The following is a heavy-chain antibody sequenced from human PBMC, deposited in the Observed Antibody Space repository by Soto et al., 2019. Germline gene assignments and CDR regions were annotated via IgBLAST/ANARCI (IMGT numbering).Heavy chain of an antibody. CDR2: INAGNGNR. J-gene: IGHJ6*02. V-gene: IGHV1-3*01. CDR1: GYTFTSYA. D-gene: IGHD3-16*01. CDR3: ARDLAMDV. Sequence: QVQLVQSGAEVKKPGASVKVSCKASGYTFTSYAMHWVRQAPGQRLERMGWINAGNGNRKYSQKFQGRVTITRDTSASTAYMELSSLRSEDTAVYYCARDLAMDVWGQGTTVTVSS.